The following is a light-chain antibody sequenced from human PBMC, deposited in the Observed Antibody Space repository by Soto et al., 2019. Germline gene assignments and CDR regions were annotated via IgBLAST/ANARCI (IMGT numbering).Light chain of an antibody. V-gene: IGKV1-8*01. CDR3: LQHYSYSFT. CDR1: QGISSY. J-gene: IGKJ2*01. Sequence: AIRMTQSPSSFSASTGDRVTITCRASQGISSYLAWYQQKPGKAPKLLIYAASTLQSGVPSRFSGSGSGTDFTLTISCLLTEDFATYYCLQHYSYSFTFGQGTKLDIK. CDR2: AAS.